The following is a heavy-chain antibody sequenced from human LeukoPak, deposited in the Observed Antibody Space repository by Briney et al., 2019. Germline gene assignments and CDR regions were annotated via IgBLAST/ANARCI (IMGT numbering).Heavy chain of an antibody. J-gene: IGHJ5*02. V-gene: IGHV4-61*02. D-gene: IGHD6-19*01. CDR1: GGSISSDTFS. CDR3: ARDSPGAVAGGGPGWFDP. Sequence: SQTLSLTCAVSGGSISSDTFSWNWIRQPAGRGLEWIGRIYTSGSTNYNPSLKSRVTISVDTSKNQFSLKLSSVTAADAAVYYCARDSPGAVAGGGPGWFDPWGQGTLVTVSS. CDR2: IYTSGST.